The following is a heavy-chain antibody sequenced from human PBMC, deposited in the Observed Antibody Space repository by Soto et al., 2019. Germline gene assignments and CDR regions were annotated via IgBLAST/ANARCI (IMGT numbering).Heavy chain of an antibody. CDR1: GGSTSSGGYY. J-gene: IGHJ4*02. Sequence: PSETLSLTCTVSGGSTSSGGYYWSWIRQHPGKGLEWIGYIYYSGSTYYNPSLKSRVTISVDTSKNQFSLKLSSVTAADTAVYYCARDRPFWSGFDYWGQGTLVTVSS. CDR2: IYYSGST. V-gene: IGHV4-31*03. D-gene: IGHD3-3*01. CDR3: ARDRPFWSGFDY.